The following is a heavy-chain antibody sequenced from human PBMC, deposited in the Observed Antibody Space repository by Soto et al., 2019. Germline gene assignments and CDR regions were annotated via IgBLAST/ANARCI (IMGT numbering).Heavy chain of an antibody. Sequence: SETLSLTCAVSGGSISSSNWWSWVRQPPGKGLEWIGEIYHSGSTNYNPSLKSRVTISVDKSKNQFSLKLSSVTAADTAVYYCARSANYDYVWGSYRLYEFDYWGQGTLVTVSS. CDR2: IYHSGST. CDR1: GGSISSSNW. J-gene: IGHJ4*02. CDR3: ARSANYDYVWGSYRLYEFDY. V-gene: IGHV4-4*02. D-gene: IGHD3-16*02.